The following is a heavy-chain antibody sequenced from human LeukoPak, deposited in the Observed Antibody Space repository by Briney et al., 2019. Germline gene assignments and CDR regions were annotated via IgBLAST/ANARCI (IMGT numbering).Heavy chain of an antibody. V-gene: IGHV4-38-2*02. D-gene: IGHD3-10*01. J-gene: IGHJ3*02. CDR2: SGST. Sequence: SETLSLTCTVSGYSISSGYYWGWIRQPPGKGLEWIGSGSTYYNPSLKSRVTISVDTSKNQFSLKLSSVTATDTAVYYCARSLWHITRGTYAFDIWGQGTMVTVSS. CDR1: GYSISSGYY. CDR3: ARSLWHITRGTYAFDI.